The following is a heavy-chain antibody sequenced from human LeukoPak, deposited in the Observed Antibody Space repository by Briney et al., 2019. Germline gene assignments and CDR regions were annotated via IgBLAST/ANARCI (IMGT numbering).Heavy chain of an antibody. J-gene: IGHJ6*02. CDR2: IYSGGST. V-gene: IGHV3-66*01. CDR1: GFTVSSNY. Sequence: PGGSLRLSCAASGFTVSSNYMSWVRQDPGKGLERVSVIYSGGSTYYADSVKGRFTISRDNSKNTLYLQMNSLRAEDTAVYYCARDKVGDYYYYGMDVWGQGTTVTVSS. D-gene: IGHD3-10*01. CDR3: ARDKVGDYYYYGMDV.